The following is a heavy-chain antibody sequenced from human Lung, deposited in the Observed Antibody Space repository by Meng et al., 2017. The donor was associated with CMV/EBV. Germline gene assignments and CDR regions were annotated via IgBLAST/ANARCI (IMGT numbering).Heavy chain of an antibody. CDR3: ARVEVGITSGDY. Sequence: QLQLMQSGAEVKKPGASVRVSCKASGYTFTHHGISWIRQAPGQGLEWMGRINPNSGATEYAQNFQGRVTMTRDTSISTAYMELSRLRSDDTAVYYCARVEVGITSGDYWGPGTLVTVS. CDR1: GYTFTHHG. V-gene: IGHV1-2*06. CDR2: INPNSGAT. D-gene: IGHD1-26*01. J-gene: IGHJ4*02.